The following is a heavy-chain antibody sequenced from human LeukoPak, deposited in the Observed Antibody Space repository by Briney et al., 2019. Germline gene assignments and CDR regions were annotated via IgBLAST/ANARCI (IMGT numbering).Heavy chain of an antibody. V-gene: IGHV3-30*18. Sequence: GGSLRLSCAASGFTFSSHGMHWVRQAPGKGLEWVAVISYDGSNKYYADSVKGRFTISRDNSKNTLYLQMNSLRAEDTAVYYCAKDPGYSSYYWGQGTLVTVSS. J-gene: IGHJ4*02. CDR3: AKDPGYSSYY. CDR1: GFTFSSHG. CDR2: ISYDGSNK. D-gene: IGHD6-13*01.